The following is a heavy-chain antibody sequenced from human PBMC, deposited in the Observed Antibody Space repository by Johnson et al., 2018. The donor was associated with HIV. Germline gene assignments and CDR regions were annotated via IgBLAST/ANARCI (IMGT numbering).Heavy chain of an antibody. CDR2: IRYDGSNK. V-gene: IGHV3-30*02. Sequence: MQLVESGGGLVQPGRSLRLSCAASGFTFDDYAMHWVRQAPGKGLEWVAFIRYDGSNKYYADSVKGRFTISRDNSKNTLYLQMNSLRAEDTAVYYCGGSYYYDSSGYYARNAFDIWGQGTMVTVSS. J-gene: IGHJ3*02. CDR1: GFTFDDYA. CDR3: GGSYYYDSSGYYARNAFDI. D-gene: IGHD3-22*01.